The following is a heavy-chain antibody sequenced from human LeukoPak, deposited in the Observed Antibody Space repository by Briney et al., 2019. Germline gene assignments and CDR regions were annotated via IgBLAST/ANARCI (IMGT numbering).Heavy chain of an antibody. CDR3: AKEGGYFDWPFTFDF. Sequence: GGTLRLSCAASGFTFSSYGMSWVRQAPGKGLEWVSGISGSGSGTYYADSVKGRFTISRDNSKNTLHLQMNSLRAEDTALYYCAKEGGYFDWPFTFDFWGQGTLVTVSS. V-gene: IGHV3-23*01. CDR2: ISGSGSGT. CDR1: GFTFSSYG. D-gene: IGHD3-9*01. J-gene: IGHJ4*02.